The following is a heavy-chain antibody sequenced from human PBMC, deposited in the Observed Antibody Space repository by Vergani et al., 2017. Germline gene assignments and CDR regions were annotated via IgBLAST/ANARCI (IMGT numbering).Heavy chain of an antibody. Sequence: QVQLQESGPGLVKPSQTLSLTCTVSGGSISSGSYYWSWIRQPVGKGLEWIGRIYTSGSTNYNPSLKSRVTISVDTSKNQFSLKLSSVTAADTAVYYCARARTTITGTTGTFDYWGQGTLVTVSS. J-gene: IGHJ4*02. V-gene: IGHV4-61*02. CDR1: GGSISSGSYY. D-gene: IGHD1-7*01. CDR3: ARARTTITGTTGTFDY. CDR2: IYTSGST.